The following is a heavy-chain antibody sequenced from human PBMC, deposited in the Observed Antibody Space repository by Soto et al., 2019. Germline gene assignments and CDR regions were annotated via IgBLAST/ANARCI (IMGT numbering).Heavy chain of an antibody. D-gene: IGHD3-10*01. CDR3: ARDLRFGDYYCMDV. Sequence: QVQLQESGPGLVKPSQTLSLTCTVSVGSISSGGYYWSWIRQHPGKGLEWIGYIYYSGSTYYNPSLKSRATISVDTSKNQFSLKLSSVTAADTAVYYCARDLRFGDYYCMDVWGQGTTVTVSS. V-gene: IGHV4-31*03. J-gene: IGHJ6*02. CDR2: IYYSGST. CDR1: VGSISSGGYY.